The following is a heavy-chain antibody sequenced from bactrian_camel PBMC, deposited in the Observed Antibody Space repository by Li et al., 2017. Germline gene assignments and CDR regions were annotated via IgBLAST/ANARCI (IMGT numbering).Heavy chain of an antibody. CDR3: ATGDS. D-gene: IGHD2*01. CDR1: GGTFCSYC. Sequence: HVQLVESGGGSVQAGGSLRLSCAASGGTFCSYCMGWFRQAPGKEREAVATIAGDDIARYVDSVEGRFTISRDNDKNTVYLLMNSLKTEDSGVYYCATGDSRGRGTQVTVS. CDR2: IAGDDIA. V-gene: IGHV3S53*01. J-gene: IGHJ4*01.